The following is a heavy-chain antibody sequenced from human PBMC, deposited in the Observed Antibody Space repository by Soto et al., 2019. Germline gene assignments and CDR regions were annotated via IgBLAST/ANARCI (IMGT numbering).Heavy chain of an antibody. V-gene: IGHV1-2*04. CDR3: GRGFGVVIMPNMDV. CDR1: GYTFTGYY. Sequence: ASVKVACKASGYTFTGYYMHWVRQAPGQGLEWMGWINPNSGGTNYAQKFQGWVTMTRDTSISTAYMELSRLRSDDTAVYYCGRGFGVVIMPNMDVWGKGTRLTVSS. J-gene: IGHJ6*03. D-gene: IGHD3-3*01. CDR2: INPNSGGT.